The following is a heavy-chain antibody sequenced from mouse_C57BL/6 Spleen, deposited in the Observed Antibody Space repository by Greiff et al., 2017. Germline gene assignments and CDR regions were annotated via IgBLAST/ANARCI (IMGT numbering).Heavy chain of an antibody. CDR1: GYTFTSYW. J-gene: IGHJ4*01. CDR2: IHPNSGST. V-gene: IGHV1-64*01. Sequence: QVQLQQPGAELVKPGASVKLSCKASGYTFTSYWMHWVKQRPGQGLEWIGMIHPNSGSTNYNEKFKSKATLTVDKSSSTAYMQLSSLTSEDAAVYYGGRGGITTVVANYYAMDYWGQGTSVTVAS. CDR3: GRGGITTVVANYYAMDY. D-gene: IGHD1-1*01.